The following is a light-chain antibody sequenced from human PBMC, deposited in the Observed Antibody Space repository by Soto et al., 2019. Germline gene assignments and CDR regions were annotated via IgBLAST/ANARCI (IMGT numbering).Light chain of an antibody. J-gene: IGKJ1*01. CDR2: AAS. Sequence: DIQMTQSPSSLSASVGDRVTITCRASQSISSYLNWYQQKPGKAPKLLIYAASSLQSGVPSRFSGSGSGTDFILTISSLRPEDFAEYYCQQSYGTPPTFGQGNKVEIK. CDR1: QSISSY. CDR3: QQSYGTPPT. V-gene: IGKV1-39*01.